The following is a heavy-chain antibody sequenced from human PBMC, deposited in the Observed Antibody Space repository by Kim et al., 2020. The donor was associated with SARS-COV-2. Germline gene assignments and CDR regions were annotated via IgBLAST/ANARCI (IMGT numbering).Heavy chain of an antibody. V-gene: IGHV3-21*01. CDR3: ARRIGAAAATVGYFDL. CDR1: GFSFSSYN. D-gene: IGHD6-25*01. Sequence: GGSLRLSCAASGFSFSSYNMNWFRQAPGKGLEWVSSISSSSSYVYYADSLKGRFTISRDNAQHALYLQMDSLRAEDTAVYYCARRIGAAAATVGYFDLWGRGSLVTVS. CDR2: ISSSSSYV. J-gene: IGHJ2*01.